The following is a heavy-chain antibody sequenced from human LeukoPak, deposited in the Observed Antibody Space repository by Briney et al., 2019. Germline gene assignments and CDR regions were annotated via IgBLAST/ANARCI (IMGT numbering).Heavy chain of an antibody. J-gene: IGHJ4*02. CDR2: IYTSGST. CDR1: GGSVSAYS. D-gene: IGHD5-12*01. CDR3: ARDSGYSGYVGGPFDY. V-gene: IGHV4-4*07. Sequence: SETLSLTCTVSGGSVSAYSWNWIRQPAGRGLEWIGRIYTSGSTNYNPSLKSRVTMSVATSKNQFSLRLSSVTAADTAVYYCARDSGYSGYVGGPFDYWGQGTLVTVSS.